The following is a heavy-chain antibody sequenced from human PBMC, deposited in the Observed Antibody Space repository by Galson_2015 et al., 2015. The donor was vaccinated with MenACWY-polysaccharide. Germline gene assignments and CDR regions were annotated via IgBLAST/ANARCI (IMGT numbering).Heavy chain of an antibody. CDR2: ISYDGSDK. CDR3: AAWRRTYYFDY. V-gene: IGHV3-30*03. Sequence: SLRLSCAASGFTFRNYGMYWARQAPGKGLEWVTVISYDGSDKYYADSVRGRFTISRDNSKNTLYLQMNSLRAEDTAVYYCAAWRRTYYFDYWGQGTLVTVSS. D-gene: IGHD1-1*01. CDR1: GFTFRNYG. J-gene: IGHJ4*02.